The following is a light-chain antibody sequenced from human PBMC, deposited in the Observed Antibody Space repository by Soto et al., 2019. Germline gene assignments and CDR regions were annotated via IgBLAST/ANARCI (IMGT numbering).Light chain of an antibody. Sequence: DIQMTQSPTSLAASVGDRVTITCQASQDLTNYLNWYQQKPGEAPKLLIYDTTTLEEGVPTRFSGGGSGTHFTFTINGLQPEDAAIYLCQQYVNLPYTFGQGTKLEFK. CDR3: QQYVNLPYT. V-gene: IGKV1-33*01. CDR1: QDLTNY. CDR2: DTT. J-gene: IGKJ2*01.